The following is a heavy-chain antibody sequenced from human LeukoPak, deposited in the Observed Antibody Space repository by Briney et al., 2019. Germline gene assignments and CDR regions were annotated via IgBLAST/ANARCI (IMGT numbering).Heavy chain of an antibody. CDR3: ARDAQWLVPEGYYYYMDV. V-gene: IGHV3-21*01. D-gene: IGHD6-19*01. CDR2: ISGRSNHI. J-gene: IGHJ6*03. Sequence: PGGTLRLSCAGSGFTFSRYNLNWFRQAPGKGLERVSSISGRSNHIFYADPVKGRFTISRDNAKNSLYLQMNSLGAEDTAVYYCARDAQWLVPEGYYYYMDVWGKGTTVTVSS. CDR1: GFTFSRYN.